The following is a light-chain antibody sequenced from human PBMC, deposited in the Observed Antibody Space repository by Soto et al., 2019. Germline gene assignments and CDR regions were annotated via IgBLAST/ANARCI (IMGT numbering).Light chain of an antibody. V-gene: IGKV3-20*01. Sequence: EIVFTQSPGTLSLSPGERATLSCRASQSVSIRFLAWYQQKPGQAPRLLMYGASSRATGIPDRFSGTGSGTDFTLTISRLEPEDFAVYYCQQYGSSPYTFGLGTKVDIK. CDR3: QQYGSSPYT. CDR2: GAS. CDR1: QSVSIRF. J-gene: IGKJ2*01.